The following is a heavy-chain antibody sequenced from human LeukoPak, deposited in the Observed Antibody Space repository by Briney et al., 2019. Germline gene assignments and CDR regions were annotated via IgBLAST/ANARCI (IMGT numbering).Heavy chain of an antibody. V-gene: IGHV3-53*01. CDR2: IYSGGTT. CDR1: GFTVSSNY. J-gene: IGHJ4*02. D-gene: IGHD5-18*01. Sequence: QPGGPLRLSCAVSGFTVSSNYMSWVRQAPGKGLEWVSIIYSGGTTYYADSVKGRFTISRDNSKNTLYVQMNSLRAEDTAVYYCATKRGYNYGLDYWGQGTLVTASS. CDR3: ATKRGYNYGLDY.